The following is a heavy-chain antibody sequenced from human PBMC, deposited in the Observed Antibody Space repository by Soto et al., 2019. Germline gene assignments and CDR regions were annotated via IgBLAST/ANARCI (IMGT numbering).Heavy chain of an antibody. CDR2: ISYDGSNK. V-gene: IGHV3-30*15. CDR1: GFTFSSYA. CDR3: AKESSEHGLAGSVSDY. D-gene: IGHD3-10*01. J-gene: IGHJ4*02. Sequence: GSLRLSCAASGFTFSSYAIHWVRQTPDKGLEWVAIISYDGSNKYYADSVKGRFTISRDNSKNTLYLQMGSLRPEDTAVYYCAKESSEHGLAGSVSDYWGQGT.